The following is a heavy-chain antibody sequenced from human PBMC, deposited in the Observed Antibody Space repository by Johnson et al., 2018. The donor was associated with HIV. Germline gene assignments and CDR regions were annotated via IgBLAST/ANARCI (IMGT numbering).Heavy chain of an antibody. D-gene: IGHD3-22*01. V-gene: IGHV3-15*01. CDR3: TTDSRYSDSSGYYYWLGRVAFDI. J-gene: IGHJ3*02. Sequence: EMQLVESGGGLVTPGGSLRLSCAASGFTFSNAWMSWVRQAPGKGLEWIGRIKSKTDGGTTDYAAPVKGRFSISRDDSKNTLYVQMNSLKTEDTAVYYCTTDSRYSDSSGYYYWLGRVAFDIWGQGTMVTVSS. CDR2: IKSKTDGGTT. CDR1: GFTFSNAW.